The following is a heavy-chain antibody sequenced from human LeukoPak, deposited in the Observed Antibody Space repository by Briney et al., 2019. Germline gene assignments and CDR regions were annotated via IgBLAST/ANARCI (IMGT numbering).Heavy chain of an antibody. CDR2: ISYDGSNK. V-gene: IGHV3-30-3*01. D-gene: IGHD5/OR15-5a*01. CDR3: ARDDIVYPFDY. J-gene: IGHJ4*02. Sequence: GKSLRLSCAASGFTFSGYPIHWVRQAPGKGLEWVAVISYDGSNKYYADSVEGRFTISRDNSKNTLYLQMNSLRAEDTAVYYCARDDIVYPFDYWGQGTLVTVSS. CDR1: GFTFSGYP.